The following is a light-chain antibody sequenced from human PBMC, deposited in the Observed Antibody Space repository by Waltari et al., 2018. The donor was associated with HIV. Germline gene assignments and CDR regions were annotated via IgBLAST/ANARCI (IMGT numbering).Light chain of an antibody. J-gene: IGLJ1*01. CDR2: DNG. V-gene: IGLV1-51*01. Sequence: QSVLTQPPSVSAAPGQKVSFSCSGGNSNIGNNYVSWYQQLPGRAPRLLIYDNGKRPSGIPDRFSAAKAGMSATLDITGLQIVDEADYYCGTWDSSLNLYVFGPGTTVTVL. CDR3: GTWDSSLNLYV. CDR1: NSNIGNNY.